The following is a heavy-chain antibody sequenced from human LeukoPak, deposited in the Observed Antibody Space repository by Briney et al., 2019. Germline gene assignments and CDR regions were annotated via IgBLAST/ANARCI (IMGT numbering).Heavy chain of an antibody. CDR2: IYYSGNT. Sequence: SETLSLTCTVSGGSISSHYWSWIRQPPGKGLEWIGYIYYSGNTNYNPSLGSRVTMSVDTSKNQFSLKLSSVTAADTAVYYCAREPGTKRVYYYMDVWGKGTTVTVSS. CDR3: AREPGTKRVYYYMDV. D-gene: IGHD1-1*01. CDR1: GGSISSHY. J-gene: IGHJ6*03. V-gene: IGHV4-59*11.